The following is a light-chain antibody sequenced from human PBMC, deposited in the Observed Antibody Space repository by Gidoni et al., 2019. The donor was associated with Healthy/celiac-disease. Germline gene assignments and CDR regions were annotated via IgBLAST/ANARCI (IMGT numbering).Light chain of an antibody. CDR1: QSVSSY. Sequence: ETVLTQSPATLSLSPGERATLSCRARQSVSSYLAWYQQKPGQAPRLLIYDASNRATGIPARFSGSGSGTDFTLTISSLEPEDFAVYYCQQRSNWPSITFGQXTRLEIK. V-gene: IGKV3-11*01. CDR2: DAS. CDR3: QQRSNWPSIT. J-gene: IGKJ5*01.